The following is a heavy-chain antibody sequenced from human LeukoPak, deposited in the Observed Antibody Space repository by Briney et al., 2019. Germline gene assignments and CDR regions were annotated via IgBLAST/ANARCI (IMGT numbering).Heavy chain of an antibody. CDR3: ARDRSTSRYYHGMDV. CDR1: ETTFSSYS. J-gene: IGHJ6*02. Sequence: PGGALRLSCAASETTFSSYSLRWVRPAPGKGLGWVLAISSRSAHIYYADSVKGRFTISRDNAKNSLYLEMKNLRADDTAVYYCARDRSTSRYYHGMDVWGPGTTVIVSS. CDR2: ISSRSAHI. D-gene: IGHD2-2*01. V-gene: IGHV3-21*01.